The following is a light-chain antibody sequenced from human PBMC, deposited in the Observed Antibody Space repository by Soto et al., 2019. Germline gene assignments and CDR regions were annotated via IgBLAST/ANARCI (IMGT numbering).Light chain of an antibody. CDR1: QSVSSY. V-gene: IGKV3-20*01. J-gene: IGKJ5*01. Sequence: EIVLTQSPATLSLSPGERATLPCRASQSVSSYLAWYQQKPGQAPRLLIYGASTRATDTPDRFTGSGSGTDFTLTVSRLEPEDFAVYFCQQYGSSPITFGQGTRLEIK. CDR3: QQYGSSPIT. CDR2: GAS.